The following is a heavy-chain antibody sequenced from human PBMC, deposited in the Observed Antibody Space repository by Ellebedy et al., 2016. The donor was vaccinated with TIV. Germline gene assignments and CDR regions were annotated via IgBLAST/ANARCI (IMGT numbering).Heavy chain of an antibody. Sequence: GESLKISCAASGFTFSSYTMNWVRQAPGKGLEWVSSISGSSTYIYYADSVKGRFVISRDNAKNSLYLQMNSLRAEDTAVYYCARDTNVYLIDPHFDYWGQGALVTVSS. D-gene: IGHD3-22*01. V-gene: IGHV3-21*01. CDR1: GFTFSSYT. CDR2: ISGSSTYI. J-gene: IGHJ4*02. CDR3: ARDTNVYLIDPHFDY.